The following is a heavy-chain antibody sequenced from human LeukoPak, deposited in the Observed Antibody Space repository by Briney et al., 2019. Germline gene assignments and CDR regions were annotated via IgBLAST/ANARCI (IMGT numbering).Heavy chain of an antibody. CDR1: GFTFSDYY. D-gene: IGHD4/OR15-4a*01. J-gene: IGHJ4*02. Sequence: GGSLRLSCAASGFTFSDYYMSWVRQAPGKGLEWVSVIYSGGSTYYADSVKGRFTISRDNSKNTLYLQMNSLRAEDTAVYYCACQGADIDYWGQGTLVTVSS. CDR2: IYSGGST. V-gene: IGHV3-53*01. CDR3: ACQGADIDY.